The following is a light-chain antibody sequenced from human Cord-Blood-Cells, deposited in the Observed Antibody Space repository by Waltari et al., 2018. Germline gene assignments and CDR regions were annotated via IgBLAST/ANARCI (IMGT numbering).Light chain of an antibody. J-gene: IGKJ5*01. V-gene: IGKV1-NL1*01. Sequence: DIQMTQSTSSLPASVGDRVTLACRASQGISNSLAWYQQKPGKAPKLLLYAASRLESGVPSRFSGSGSGTDYTLTISSLQPEDFATYYCQQYYSTPITFGQGTRLEIK. CDR3: QQYYSTPIT. CDR2: AAS. CDR1: QGISNS.